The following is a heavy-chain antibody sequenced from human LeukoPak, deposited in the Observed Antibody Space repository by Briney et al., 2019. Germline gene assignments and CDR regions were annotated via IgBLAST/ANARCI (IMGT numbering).Heavy chain of an antibody. CDR3: ARVGVVVPSAWFDP. CDR1: GYNFGIFG. CDR2: ISVNNGNT. D-gene: IGHD2-2*01. Sequence: ASVKVSCKAFGYNFGIFGISWVRQAPGQGLEWMGWISVNNGNTKYAQSLQGRVTMTTDTSTSTAYMELRSLRSDDTAVYYCARVGVVVPSAWFDPWGQGTLVTVSS. J-gene: IGHJ5*02. V-gene: IGHV1-18*01.